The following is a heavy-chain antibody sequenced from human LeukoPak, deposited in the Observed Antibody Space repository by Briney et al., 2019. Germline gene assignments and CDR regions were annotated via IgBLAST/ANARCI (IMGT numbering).Heavy chain of an antibody. CDR2: INHSGST. V-gene: IGHV4-34*01. D-gene: IGHD5-24*01. CDR3: ARSREMGTTYDY. CDR1: GGSFSGYY. Sequence: SETLSLTCAVYGGSFSGYYWSWIRQPPGKGLEWIGEINHSGSTNYNPSLKSRVTISVDTSKNQFSLKLSSVTAADTAVYYCARSREMGTTYDYWGQGTLVTVSS. J-gene: IGHJ4*02.